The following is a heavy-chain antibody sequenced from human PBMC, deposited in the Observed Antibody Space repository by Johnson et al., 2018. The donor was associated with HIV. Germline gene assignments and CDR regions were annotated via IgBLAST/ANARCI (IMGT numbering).Heavy chain of an antibody. J-gene: IGHJ3*02. CDR2: IRNDGSNN. D-gene: IGHD1-26*01. CDR3: ARDRTGGAFDI. CDR1: GFTFSSYG. Sequence: QVQLVESGGGVVQPGGSLRLSCAASGFTFSSYGMHWVRQAPGTGLDGVDFIRNDGSNNYYAYSVKGRFTISRDNAKNSLYLQMNSLRAEDTALYYCARDRTGGAFDIWGQGTMVTVSS. V-gene: IGHV3-30*02.